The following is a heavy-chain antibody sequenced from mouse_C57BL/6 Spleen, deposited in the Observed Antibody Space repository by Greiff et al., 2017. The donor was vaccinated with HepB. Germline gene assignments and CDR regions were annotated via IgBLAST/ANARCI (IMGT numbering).Heavy chain of an antibody. J-gene: IGHJ2*01. V-gene: IGHV1-64*01. CDR3: ARSGGYVPFDY. Sequence: VQLQQSGAELVKPGASVKLSCKASGYTFTSYWMHWVKQRPGQGLEWIGMIHPNSGSTNYNEKFKSKATLTVDKSSSTAYMQLSSLTSEDSAVYYCARSGGYVPFDYWGQGTTLTVSS. CDR1: GYTFTSYW. CDR2: IHPNSGST. D-gene: IGHD2-2*01.